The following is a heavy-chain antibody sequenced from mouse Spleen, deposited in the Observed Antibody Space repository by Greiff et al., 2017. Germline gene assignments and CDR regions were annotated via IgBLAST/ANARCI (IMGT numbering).Heavy chain of an antibody. Sequence: EVKVVESGGGLVKPGGSLKLSCAASGFTFSDYGMHWVRQAPEKGLEWVAYISSGSSTIYYADTVKGRFTISRDNAKNTLFLQMTSLRSEDTAMYYCARGDYRYDEAYAMDYWGQGTSVTVSS. V-gene: IGHV5-17*01. CDR3: ARGDYRYDEAYAMDY. D-gene: IGHD2-14*01. J-gene: IGHJ4*01. CDR1: GFTFSDYG. CDR2: ISSGSSTI.